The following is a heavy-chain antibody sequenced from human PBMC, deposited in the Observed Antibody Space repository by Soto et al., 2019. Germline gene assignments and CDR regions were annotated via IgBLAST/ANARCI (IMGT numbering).Heavy chain of an antibody. Sequence: QVQLVQSGAEVKKPGASVKVSCKASGYTFTTHGISWVRQVPGQGLEWMGWVRGDNGHTNYAQSLQGRVTMTTDTSANTAYMERRSLTPDDTAVYYCARDLGYCRSGTCYREWFDPWGQGTLVTVSS. D-gene: IGHD2-15*01. J-gene: IGHJ5*02. V-gene: IGHV1-18*01. CDR1: GYTFTTHG. CDR3: ARDLGYCRSGTCYREWFDP. CDR2: VRGDNGHT.